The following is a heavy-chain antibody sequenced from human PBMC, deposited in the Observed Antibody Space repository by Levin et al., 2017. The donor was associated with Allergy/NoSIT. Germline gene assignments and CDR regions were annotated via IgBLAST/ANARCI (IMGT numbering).Heavy chain of an antibody. CDR2: ISTRATYI. D-gene: IGHD2-8*02. CDR1: GFSFSSHN. J-gene: IGHJ5*02. CDR3: ARGPCSGGVCNMGDWFDP. V-gene: IGHV3-21*01. Sequence: TGGSLRLSCSAPGFSFSSHNMNWVRQAPEKGLEWVSSISTRATYIDYADSVRGRFTISRDDAKNSLYLEMNSLRVEDTAVYYCARGPCSGGVCNMGDWFDPWGQGTLVTVSS.